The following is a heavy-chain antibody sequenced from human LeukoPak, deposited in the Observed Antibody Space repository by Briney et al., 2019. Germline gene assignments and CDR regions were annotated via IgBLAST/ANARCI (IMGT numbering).Heavy chain of an antibody. J-gene: IGHJ3*02. CDR2: ISYDGSNK. Sequence: PGGSLRLSCAASGFTFSSYGMHWVRQAPGKGLEWVAVISYDGSNKYYADSVKGRFTISRDNSKNTLYLQMNSLRAEDTALYHCARDPAGSAFDIWGQGTMVTVSS. D-gene: IGHD6-13*01. CDR1: GFTFSSYG. CDR3: ARDPAGSAFDI. V-gene: IGHV3-30*03.